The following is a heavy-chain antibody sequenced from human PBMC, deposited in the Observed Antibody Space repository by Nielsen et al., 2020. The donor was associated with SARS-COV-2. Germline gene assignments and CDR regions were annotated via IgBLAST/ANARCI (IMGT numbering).Heavy chain of an antibody. Sequence: LRLSCTVSGGSISSGGYYWSWIRQHPGKGLEWIGYIYYSGSTYYNPSLKSRVTISVDTSKNQFSLKLSSVTAADTAVYYCARQSYYYDSSGYDFFDYWGQGTLVTVSS. CDR3: ARQSYYYDSSGYDFFDY. CDR2: IYYSGST. J-gene: IGHJ4*02. D-gene: IGHD3-22*01. V-gene: IGHV4-31*03. CDR1: GGSISSGGYY.